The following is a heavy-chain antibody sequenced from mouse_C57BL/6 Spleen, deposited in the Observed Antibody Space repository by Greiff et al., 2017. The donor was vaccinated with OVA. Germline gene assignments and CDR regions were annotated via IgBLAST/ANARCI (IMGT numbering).Heavy chain of an antibody. CDR2: IYPGDGDT. J-gene: IGHJ4*01. V-gene: IGHV1-82*01. D-gene: IGHD1-1*01. CDR1: GYAFSSSW. Sequence: QVQLKESGPELVKPGASVKISCKASGYAFSSSWMNWVKQRPGKGLEWIGRIYPGDGDTNYTGKFKGKATLTADKYSSTAYMQLSSLTSEDSAVYSGARRGHYGNSYGGAMDYWGQGTSVTVSS. CDR3: ARRGHYGNSYGGAMDY.